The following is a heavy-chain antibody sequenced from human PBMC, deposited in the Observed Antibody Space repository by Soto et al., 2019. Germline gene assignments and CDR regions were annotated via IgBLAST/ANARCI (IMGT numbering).Heavy chain of an antibody. V-gene: IGHV3-48*03. CDR3: ARVSGEQHYLYYYYGMDV. CDR2: ISSSGSTI. Sequence: VGSLRLSCAASGFTFSSYEMNWVRQAPGKGLEWVSYISSSGSTIYYADSVKGRFTISRDNAKNSLYLQMNSLSAEDTAVYYCARVSGEQHYLYYYYGMDVWGQGTTVTVSS. CDR1: GFTFSSYE. D-gene: IGHD6-13*01. J-gene: IGHJ6*02.